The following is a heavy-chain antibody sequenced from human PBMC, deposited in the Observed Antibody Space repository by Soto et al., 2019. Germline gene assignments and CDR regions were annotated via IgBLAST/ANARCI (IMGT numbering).Heavy chain of an antibody. V-gene: IGHV3-23*01. D-gene: IGHD3-10*01. CDR3: AKPLYYYGSGSAFDI. CDR1: GFTFSSYT. CDR2: IVGGGGST. Sequence: EEQLLESGGGLVQSGGSLRLSCAASGFTFSSYTMIWARQAPGKGLEWVSAIVGGGGSTYYADSVKGRFTISRDNSKNTLYLQMGSLRAEDTAVYYCAKPLYYYGSGSAFDIWGRGTMVTVSS. J-gene: IGHJ3*02.